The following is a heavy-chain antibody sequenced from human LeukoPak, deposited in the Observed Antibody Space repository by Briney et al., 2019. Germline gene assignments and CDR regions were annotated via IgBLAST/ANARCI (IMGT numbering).Heavy chain of an antibody. Sequence: SETLSLTCTVSGGSISSYYWSWIRQPPGKGLEWIGYTYYSGSTNYNPSLKSRVTISVDTSKNQFSLKLSSVTAADTAVYYCARGTYYYDSSGYYYDLDPWGQGTLVTASS. CDR3: ARGTYYYDSSGYYYDLDP. J-gene: IGHJ5*02. CDR2: TYYSGST. D-gene: IGHD3-22*01. V-gene: IGHV4-59*01. CDR1: GGSISSYY.